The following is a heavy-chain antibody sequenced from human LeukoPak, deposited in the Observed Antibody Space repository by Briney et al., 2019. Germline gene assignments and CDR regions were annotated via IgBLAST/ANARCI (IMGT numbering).Heavy chain of an antibody. CDR1: GYTLTELS. V-gene: IGHV1-24*01. J-gene: IGHJ4*02. CDR2: FDPEDGET. D-gene: IGHD6-19*01. CDR3: ATHPSPIGPDSSGPNSLDY. Sequence: AASVKVSCKVSGYTLTELSMHWVRQAPGKGLEWMGGFDPEDGETIYAQKFQGRVTMTEDTSTDTAYMELSSLRSEDTAVYYCATHPSPIGPDSSGPNSLDYWGQGTLVTVSS.